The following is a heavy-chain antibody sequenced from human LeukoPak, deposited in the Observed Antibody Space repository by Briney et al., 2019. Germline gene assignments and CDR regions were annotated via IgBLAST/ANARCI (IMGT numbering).Heavy chain of an antibody. CDR2: IKSDESTR. Sequence: GGSLRLSCAASGFTFTSYWMHWVRQAPGKGLVWVSRIKSDESTRDYADFVKGRFTISRDNAKNTVYLQINSLRAEDTALYYCAKDISWYSSISHGFDYWGQGTLVTVSS. J-gene: IGHJ4*02. V-gene: IGHV3-74*01. CDR3: AKDISWYSSISHGFDY. CDR1: GFTFTSYW. D-gene: IGHD6-13*01.